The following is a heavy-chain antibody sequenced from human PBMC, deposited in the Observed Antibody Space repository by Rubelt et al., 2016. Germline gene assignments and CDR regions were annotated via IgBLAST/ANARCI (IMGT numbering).Heavy chain of an antibody. CDR2: ISAYNGNT. J-gene: IGHJ4*02. CDR3: ARDRPYIAALNYFDD. V-gene: IGHV1-18*01. D-gene: IGHD6-13*01. CDR1: GYTFPSYG. Sequence: QVQLVQSGAEVKKPGASVKVSCKASGYTFPSYGISWVRQAPGQGLEWMGWISAYNGNTYYAHKLQGSGSMTTDTSTSTAYMEFRCLRSDDTALYYGARDRPYIAALNYFDDWGQGTLVTVSS.